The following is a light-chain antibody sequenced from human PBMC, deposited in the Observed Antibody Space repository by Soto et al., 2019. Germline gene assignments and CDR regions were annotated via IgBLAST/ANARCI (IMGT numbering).Light chain of an antibody. CDR2: DAS. V-gene: IGKV1-33*01. CDR1: HDITTY. CDR3: QQYANFPFT. Sequence: DIQMTQSPSSLSASVGDRVTITCQASHDITTYLDWYQQKPGKAPKLLIYDASSLETGVPLRFSGSVSGTHFTFTISSLQPEDFSTYYCQQYANFPFTFGPGTTVD. J-gene: IGKJ3*01.